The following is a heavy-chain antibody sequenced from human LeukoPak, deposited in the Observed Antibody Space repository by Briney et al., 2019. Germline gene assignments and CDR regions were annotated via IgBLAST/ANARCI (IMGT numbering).Heavy chain of an antibody. D-gene: IGHD3-10*01. CDR2: IYYSGIT. J-gene: IGHJ5*02. CDR3: ARTYYYGSGSYYNRKLGLYNWFDP. CDR1: GGSISSGFYY. V-gene: IGHV4-39*07. Sequence: SETLSLTCTVSGGSISSGFYYWAWIRQPPGKGLEWIGSIYYSGITYYNPSLKSPVTISVDTSKNQFSLKLSSVTAADTAVYYCARTYYYGSGSYYNRKLGLYNWFDPWGQGTLVTVSS.